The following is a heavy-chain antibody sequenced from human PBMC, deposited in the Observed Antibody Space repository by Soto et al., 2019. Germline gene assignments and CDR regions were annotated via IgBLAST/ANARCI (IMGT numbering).Heavy chain of an antibody. CDR1: GGSISSSSY. J-gene: IGHJ6*02. V-gene: IGHV4-39*01. CDR2: IYSIGST. CDR3: RRSSRYSTDV. Sequence: QLQLQESGPGLVKPSETLSLTCTVSGGSISSSSYWGWIRQPPGKGLEWIGSIYSIGSTYYNPSLKSRVPISVDPSKTQFSLKLSSVTAADTAVYYCRRSSRYSTDVWGQGTTVTVSS. D-gene: IGHD6-13*01.